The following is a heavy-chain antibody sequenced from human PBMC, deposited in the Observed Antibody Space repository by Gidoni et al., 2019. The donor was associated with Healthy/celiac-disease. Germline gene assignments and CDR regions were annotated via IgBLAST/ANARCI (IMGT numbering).Heavy chain of an antibody. CDR1: GFCFSRYA. Sequence: ELQLLESGGGLVQPGGSLILSFSASGFCFSRYAMSWVRQAPGKGLEWVSASSGSGGSIYYADSVKGRFTISRDNSKNTLYLQMNSLRAEDTAVYYCAKETTVTPYYFDYWGQGTLVTVSS. D-gene: IGHD4-17*01. V-gene: IGHV3-23*01. CDR3: AKETTVTPYYFDY. CDR2: SSGSGGSI. J-gene: IGHJ4*02.